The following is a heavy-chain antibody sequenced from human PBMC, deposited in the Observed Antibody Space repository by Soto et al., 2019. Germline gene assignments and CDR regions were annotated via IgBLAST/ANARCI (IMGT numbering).Heavy chain of an antibody. J-gene: IGHJ3*02. V-gene: IGHV4-59*01. CDR3: ARDCSGGSCYSGDAFDI. Sequence: SETLSLTCTVSGGSISSYYWSWIRQPPGKGLKWIGYIYYSGSTNYNPSLKRRVTISVDTSKNHFSLKLSSVTAADTAVYYCARDCSGGSCYSGDAFDIW. CDR2: IYYSGST. CDR1: GGSISSYY. D-gene: IGHD2-15*01.